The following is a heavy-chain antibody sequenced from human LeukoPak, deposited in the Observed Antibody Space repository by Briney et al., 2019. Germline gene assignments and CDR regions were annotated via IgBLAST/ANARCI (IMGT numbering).Heavy chain of an antibody. Sequence: GGSLRLSCAASGFTFSSYSMNWVRQAPGKGLEWVSHISSSSSAIYYADSVKGRFTISRDNAKNSLYLQMKSLRAEDTAVYYCARESGTGEWDAFDIWGQGTMVTVSS. CDR1: GFTFSSYS. D-gene: IGHD7-27*01. V-gene: IGHV3-48*01. CDR2: ISSSSSAI. CDR3: ARESGTGEWDAFDI. J-gene: IGHJ3*02.